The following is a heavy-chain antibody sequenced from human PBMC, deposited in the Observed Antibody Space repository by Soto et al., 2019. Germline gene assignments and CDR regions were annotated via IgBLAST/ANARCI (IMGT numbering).Heavy chain of an antibody. Sequence: QVQPVESGGGGVQPGRSLRLSCAASGFTFNSYAMHWVRQAPGKGLEWVAVISYDGSNKYYADSVKGRFTISRDNSKNTLYLQMNSLRAEDTAVYYCARFKGCSGGSCYPYFDYWGQGTLVTVSS. CDR2: ISYDGSNK. J-gene: IGHJ4*02. CDR1: GFTFNSYA. CDR3: ARFKGCSGGSCYPYFDY. D-gene: IGHD2-15*01. V-gene: IGHV3-30-3*01.